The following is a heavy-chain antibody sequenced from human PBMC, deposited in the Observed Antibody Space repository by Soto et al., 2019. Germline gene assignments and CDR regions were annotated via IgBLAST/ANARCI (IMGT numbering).Heavy chain of an antibody. CDR1: GYTFTTHA. V-gene: IGHV1-3*01. Sequence: VSVKVARKASGYTFTTHAIHWRRQAPGQGLEWVGRIDGGNGNTRYSQRFQGRATFTRDTSASTAYMELRSLRSDDTAVYYCARVVAAAGNDYWGQGTLVTVSS. J-gene: IGHJ4*02. D-gene: IGHD6-13*01. CDR3: ARVVAAAGNDY. CDR2: IDGGNGNT.